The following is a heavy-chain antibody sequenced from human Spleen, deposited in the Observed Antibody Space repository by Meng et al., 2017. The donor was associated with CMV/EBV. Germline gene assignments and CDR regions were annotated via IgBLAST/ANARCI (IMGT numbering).Heavy chain of an antibody. CDR1: GYTFTSYY. J-gene: IGHJ3*02. D-gene: IGHD2-2*01. Sequence: ASVKVSCKASGYTFTSYYMHWVRQAPGQGLEWMGIINPSGGSTSYAQKFRGRVTMTRDTSTSTVYMELSSLRSEDTAVYYCAREGCSSTSCSRDAFDIWGQGTMVTVSS. CDR2: INPSGGST. V-gene: IGHV1-46*01. CDR3: AREGCSSTSCSRDAFDI.